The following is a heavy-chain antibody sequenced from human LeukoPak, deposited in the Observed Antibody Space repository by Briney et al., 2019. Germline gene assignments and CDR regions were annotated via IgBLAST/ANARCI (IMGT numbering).Heavy chain of an antibody. CDR1: GFTFSSYW. D-gene: IGHD1-26*01. Sequence: AGGSLRLSCAASGFTFSSYWMSWVRQAPGKGLEWVANIKQDGSEKYYVDSVKGRFTISRDNAKNSLYLQMNSLRAEDTAVYYCAKEAGANSGSYFSFDYWGQGTLVTVSS. J-gene: IGHJ4*02. CDR3: AKEAGANSGSYFSFDY. CDR2: IKQDGSEK. V-gene: IGHV3-7*01.